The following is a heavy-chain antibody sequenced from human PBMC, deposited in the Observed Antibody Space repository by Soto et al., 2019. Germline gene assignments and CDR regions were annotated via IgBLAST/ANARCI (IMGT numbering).Heavy chain of an antibody. CDR2: IYYSGST. D-gene: IGHD2-2*01. J-gene: IGHJ6*03. CDR1: GGSISSYY. CDR3: ARRVVVVPAAQYYYYYMDV. V-gene: IGHV4-59*08. Sequence: SETLSLTCTVSGGSISSYYWSWIRQPPGKGLEWIGYIYYSGSTNYNPSLKSLVTISVDTSKNQFSLKLSSVTAADTAVYYCARRVVVVPAAQYYYYYMDVWGKGTTVTVSS.